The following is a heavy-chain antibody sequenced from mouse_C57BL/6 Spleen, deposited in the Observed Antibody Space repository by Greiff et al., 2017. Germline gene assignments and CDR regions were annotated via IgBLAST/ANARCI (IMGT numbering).Heavy chain of an antibody. CDR3: ARDAYYSKGGFAY. Sequence: EVMLVESGGGLVKPGGSLKLSCAASGFTFSSYAMSWVRQTPEKRLEWVATISDGGSYTYYPDNVKGRFTISRDNAKENLYLQMSHLKSEDTAMYYCARDAYYSKGGFAYWGQGTLVTVSA. D-gene: IGHD2-5*01. V-gene: IGHV5-4*01. CDR1: GFTFSSYA. CDR2: ISDGGSYT. J-gene: IGHJ3*01.